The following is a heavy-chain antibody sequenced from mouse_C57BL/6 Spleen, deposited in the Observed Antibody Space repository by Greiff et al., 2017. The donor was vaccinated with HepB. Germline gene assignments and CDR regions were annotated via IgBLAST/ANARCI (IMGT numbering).Heavy chain of an antibody. CDR1: GFSLTSYG. CDR3: ARELRPNYYAMDY. D-gene: IGHD1-1*01. CDR2: IWSDGST. Sequence: QVQLKESGPGLVAPSQSLSITCTVSGFSLTSYGVHWVRQPPGKGLEWLVVIWSDGSTTYNSALKSRLSISKDNSKSQVFLKMNSLQTDDTAMYYCARELRPNYYAMDYWGQGTSVTVSS. J-gene: IGHJ4*01. V-gene: IGHV2-6*03.